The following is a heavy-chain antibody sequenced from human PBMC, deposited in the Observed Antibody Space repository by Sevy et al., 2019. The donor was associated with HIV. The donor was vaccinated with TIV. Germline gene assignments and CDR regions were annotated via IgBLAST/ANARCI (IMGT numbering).Heavy chain of an antibody. CDR2: IKQDGSEK. J-gene: IGHJ4*02. V-gene: IGHV3-7*01. CDR3: ARGGDVNDRSAKRDFDY. Sequence: GGSLRLSCAASGFTFSSYWMSWVRQAPGKGLEWVANIKQDGSEKYYVDSVMGRFTISRDNSKNTLYLQMNSLRVEDTAVYFCARGGDVNDRSAKRDFDYWGQGTLVTVSS. D-gene: IGHD3-22*01. CDR1: GFTFSSYW.